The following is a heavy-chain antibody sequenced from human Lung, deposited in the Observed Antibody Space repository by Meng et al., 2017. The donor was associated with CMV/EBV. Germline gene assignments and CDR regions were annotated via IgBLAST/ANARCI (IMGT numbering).Heavy chain of an antibody. V-gene: IGHV1-69*04. CDR1: GGTVSTYT. CDR2: VIPMAGIEGGVA. J-gene: IGHJ5*02. Sequence: SXXVSXKASGGTVSTYTVSWVRQAPGQGLEWMGRVIPMAGIEGGVANYAQKLRGRVTITADKSTGTAYMELSSLRSEDTAIYYCARDKNNYPYNGFDTLGQGXPVTVSS. D-gene: IGHD4-11*01. CDR3: ARDKNNYPYNGFDT.